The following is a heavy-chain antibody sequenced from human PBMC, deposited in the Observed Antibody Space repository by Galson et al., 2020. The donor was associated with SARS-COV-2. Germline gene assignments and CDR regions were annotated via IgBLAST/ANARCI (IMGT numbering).Heavy chain of an antibody. Sequence: GESPKISCAAPGFTFSNAWMSWVRQAPGKGLEWVGRIKSKTDGGTTDYAAPVKGRFTIPREDSKNTLYLQMNSLKTEDTAVYYCTTDRVYCSSTRGSGMIFGYWGQGTLVTVSS. D-gene: IGHD2-2*01. V-gene: IGHV3-15*01. J-gene: IGHJ4*02. CDR2: IKSKTDGGTT. CDR1: GFTFSNAW. CDR3: TTDRVYCSSTRGSGMIFGY.